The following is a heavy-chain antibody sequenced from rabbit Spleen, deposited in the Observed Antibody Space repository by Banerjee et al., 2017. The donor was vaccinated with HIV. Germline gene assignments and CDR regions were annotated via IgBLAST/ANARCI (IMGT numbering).Heavy chain of an antibody. V-gene: IGHV1S47*01. CDR2: IEPIFGHT. Sequence: QEHLKESGGGLVQPGGSLKLSCKASGFDFSNYGVSWIRQAPGKGLEWIGYIEPIFGHTYYANWVNGRFTISSHNAQNTLYLQLSSLTAADTATYFCARDLDGVIGWNFGWWGPCTLVTVS. J-gene: IGHJ4*01. CDR3: ARDLDGVIGWNFGW. D-gene: IGHD4-1*01. CDR1: GFDFSNYG.